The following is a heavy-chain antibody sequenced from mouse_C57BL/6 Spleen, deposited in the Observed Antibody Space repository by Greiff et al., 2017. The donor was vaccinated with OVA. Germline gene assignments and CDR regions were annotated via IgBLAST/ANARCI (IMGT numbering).Heavy chain of an antibody. D-gene: IGHD2-5*01. V-gene: IGHV1-50*01. CDR2: IDPSDSYT. Sequence: QVQLKQPGAELVKPGASVKLSCKASGYTFTSYWMQWVKQRPGQGLEWIGEIDPSDSYTNYNHKFKGKATLTVDTSSSTAYMQLSSLTSEASADYDGARVYYSNYHGDMDYWGQGTSVTVSS. CDR3: ARVYYSNYHGDMDY. J-gene: IGHJ4*01. CDR1: GYTFTSYW.